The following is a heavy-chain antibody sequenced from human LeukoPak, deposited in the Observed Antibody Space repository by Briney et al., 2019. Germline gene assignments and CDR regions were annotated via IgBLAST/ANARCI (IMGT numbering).Heavy chain of an antibody. J-gene: IGHJ5*02. CDR1: GFTFSSYA. D-gene: IGHD1-14*01. CDR2: NNGDGSTT. V-gene: IGHV3-74*01. Sequence: GGSLRLSCAASGFTFSSYAMSWVRQAPGKGLMYISRNNGDGSTTNYADVVKGRFTMSRDNVKNTLYLQMNSLRVEDTAVYYCARDPGNVGLAPWGQGTLVTVSS. CDR3: ARDPGNVGLAP.